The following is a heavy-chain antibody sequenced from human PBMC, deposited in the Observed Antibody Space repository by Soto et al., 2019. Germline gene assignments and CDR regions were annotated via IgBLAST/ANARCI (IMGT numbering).Heavy chain of an antibody. Sequence: PGGSLRLSCAASGFTFSSYAMSWVRQAPGKGLEWVSAISGSGGSTYYADSVKGRFTISRDNSKNTLYLQMNSLRAEDTAVYYCAKEGEHSSSSLGPYFFDYWGQRTLVTVSS. CDR3: AKEGEHSSSSLGPYFFDY. CDR2: ISGSGGST. D-gene: IGHD6-6*01. V-gene: IGHV3-23*01. CDR1: GFTFSSYA. J-gene: IGHJ4*02.